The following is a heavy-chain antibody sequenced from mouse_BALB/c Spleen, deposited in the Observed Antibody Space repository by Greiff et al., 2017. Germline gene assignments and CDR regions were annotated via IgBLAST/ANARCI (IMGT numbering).Heavy chain of an antibody. CDR1: GFTFSSYA. D-gene: IGHD1-2*01. CDR3: AITTATSYAMDY. CDR2: ISSGGSYT. J-gene: IGHJ4*01. Sequence: EVQGVESGGGLVKPGGSLKLSCAASGFTFSSYAMSWVRQSPEKRLEWVAEISSGGSYTYYPDTVTGRFTISRDNAKNTLYLEMSSLRSEDTAMYYCAITTATSYAMDYWGQGTSVTVSS. V-gene: IGHV5-9-4*01.